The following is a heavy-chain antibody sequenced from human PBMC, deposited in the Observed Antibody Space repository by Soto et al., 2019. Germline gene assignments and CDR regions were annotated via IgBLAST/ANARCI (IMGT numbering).Heavy chain of an antibody. V-gene: IGHV3-23*01. Sequence: EVQLLESGGGLVQPGGSLRLSCAASGFTFSSYAMSWVRQAPGKGLEWVSAISGSGGSTYYADSVKGRFTISRDNAKNSLYLQMNSLRVEDTAMYYCARGSPGNSYYFDYWGQGTLVTVSS. CDR3: ARGSPGNSYYFDY. D-gene: IGHD3-10*01. CDR1: GFTFSSYA. J-gene: IGHJ4*02. CDR2: ISGSGGST.